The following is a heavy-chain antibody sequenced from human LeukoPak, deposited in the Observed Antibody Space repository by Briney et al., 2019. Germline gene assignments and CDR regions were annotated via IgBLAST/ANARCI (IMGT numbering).Heavy chain of an antibody. CDR3: ARGLSRYSSGWYGFDY. D-gene: IGHD6-19*01. Sequence: SETLSLTCAVYGGSFSGYYWSWIRQPPGKGLEWIGEINHSGSTNYNPSLKSRVTISVDTSKNQFSLKLSSVTAADTAVYHCARGLSRYSSGWYGFDYWGQGTLVTVSS. V-gene: IGHV4-34*01. CDR1: GGSFSGYY. CDR2: INHSGST. J-gene: IGHJ4*02.